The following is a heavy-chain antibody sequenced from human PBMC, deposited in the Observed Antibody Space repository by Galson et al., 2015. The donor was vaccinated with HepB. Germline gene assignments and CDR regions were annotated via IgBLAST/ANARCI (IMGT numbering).Heavy chain of an antibody. CDR2: INPNSGGT. CDR3: ARVRRDGYNYVEYYFDY. J-gene: IGHJ4*02. D-gene: IGHD5-24*01. CDR1: GYTFTGYY. Sequence: SVKVSCKASGYTFTGYYMHWVRQAPGQGLEWMGWINPNSGGTNYAQKFQGRVTMTRDTSISTAYMELSRLRSDDTAVYYCARVRRDGYNYVEYYFDYWGQGTLVTVSS. V-gene: IGHV1-2*02.